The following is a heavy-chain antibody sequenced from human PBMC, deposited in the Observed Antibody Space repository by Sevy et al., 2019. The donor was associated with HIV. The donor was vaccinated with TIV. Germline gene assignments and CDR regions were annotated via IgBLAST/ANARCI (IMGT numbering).Heavy chain of an antibody. CDR1: GFSFAWYW. V-gene: IGHV3-7*03. CDR3: AKHYIHDIADGWYFDL. J-gene: IGHJ2*01. D-gene: IGHD6-13*01. Sequence: GGSLRLSCAASGFSFAWYWMSWVRQTPEKGLEWVANINQDGSEKNYVDSVKGRFTISRDNAKNSLYLQMNSLRVEDTAVYYCAKHYIHDIADGWYFDLWGRDTLVTVSS. CDR2: INQDGSEK.